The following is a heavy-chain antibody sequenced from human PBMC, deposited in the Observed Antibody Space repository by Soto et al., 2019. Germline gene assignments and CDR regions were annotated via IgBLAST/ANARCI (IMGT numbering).Heavy chain of an antibody. CDR3: ARVRLARPHYFDY. Sequence: QVQLQQWCAGLLKPSETLSLTCAVYGGSFSGYYWSSIRQPPGKGLEWIGEINHSGSTNYNPSLTSRVTISVDTSKSQFSLKLNSVTAADTAVYYCARVRLARPHYFDYWGQGTLVTVSS. D-gene: IGHD6-19*01. CDR2: INHSGST. J-gene: IGHJ4*02. CDR1: GGSFSGYY. V-gene: IGHV4-34*01.